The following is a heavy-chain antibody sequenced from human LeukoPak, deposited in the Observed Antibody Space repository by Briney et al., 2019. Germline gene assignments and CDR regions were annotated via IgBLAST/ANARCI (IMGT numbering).Heavy chain of an antibody. Sequence: ASVKVSCKASGYTFTSNYIHWVRQAPGQGLEWMGMIYPRDGSTSYAQKFQGRVTVTRDTSTSTAYMELSSLRSEDTAVYYCARGDTYNWNYESDYWGQGTLVSVSS. CDR3: ARGDTYNWNYESDY. V-gene: IGHV1-46*01. D-gene: IGHD1-7*01. CDR2: IYPRDGST. J-gene: IGHJ4*02. CDR1: GYTFTSNY.